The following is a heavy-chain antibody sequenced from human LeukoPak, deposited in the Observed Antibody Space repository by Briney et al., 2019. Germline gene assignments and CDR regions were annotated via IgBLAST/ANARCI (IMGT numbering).Heavy chain of an antibody. Sequence: PGGSLRLSCAASGFTVSSNYMSWVRQAPGKGLEWVSVIYSGGSTYYADSVKGRFTISRDNSKNTLYLQMNSLRAEDTAVYYCAREADIVVVAPADYFDYWGQGTLVTVSS. V-gene: IGHV3-53*01. CDR1: GFTVSSNY. J-gene: IGHJ4*02. CDR2: IYSGGST. CDR3: AREADIVVVAPADYFDY. D-gene: IGHD2-15*01.